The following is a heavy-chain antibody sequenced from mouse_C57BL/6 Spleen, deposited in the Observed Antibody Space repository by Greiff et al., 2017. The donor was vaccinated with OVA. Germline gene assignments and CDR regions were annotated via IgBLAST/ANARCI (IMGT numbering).Heavy chain of an antibody. CDR2: SSSGGDYI. J-gene: IGHJ1*03. Sequence: EVHLVESGEGLVKPGGSLKLSCAASGFTFSSYAMSWVRQTPEKRLEWVAYSSSGGDYIYYADTVKGRFTISRDNARNTLYLQMSSLKSEDTAMYYCTRAYYYGSSYWYFDVWGTGTTVTVSS. D-gene: IGHD1-1*01. CDR1: GFTFSSYA. V-gene: IGHV5-9-1*02. CDR3: TRAYYYGSSYWYFDV.